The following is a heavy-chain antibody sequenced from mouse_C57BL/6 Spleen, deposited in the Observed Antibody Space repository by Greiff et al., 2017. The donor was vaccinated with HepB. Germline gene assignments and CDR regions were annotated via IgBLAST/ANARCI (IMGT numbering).Heavy chain of an antibody. CDR1: GYAFTNYL. CDR2: INPGSGGT. Sequence: QVQLKESGAELVRPGTSVKVSCKASGYAFTNYLIEWVKQRPGQGLEWIGVINPGSGGTNYNEKFKGKAPLTADNSSSTAYMQLSSLTSEDSAVYFCARERANWDWYFDVWGTGTTVTVSS. D-gene: IGHD4-1*01. V-gene: IGHV1-54*01. J-gene: IGHJ1*03. CDR3: ARERANWDWYFDV.